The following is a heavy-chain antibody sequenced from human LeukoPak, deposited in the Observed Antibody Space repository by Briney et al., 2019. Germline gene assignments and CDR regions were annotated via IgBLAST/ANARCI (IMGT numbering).Heavy chain of an antibody. J-gene: IGHJ3*02. CDR3: ATVVFHNYGDFNAFDI. D-gene: IGHD4-17*01. Sequence: ASVKVSCTVSGYTLTELSMHWVRQAHGKGLEWMGGFDPEDGETIYAQKFQGRVTMTEDTSTDTAYMELSSLRSEDTAVYYCATVVFHNYGDFNAFDIWGQGTMVTVSS. V-gene: IGHV1-24*01. CDR2: FDPEDGET. CDR1: GYTLTELS.